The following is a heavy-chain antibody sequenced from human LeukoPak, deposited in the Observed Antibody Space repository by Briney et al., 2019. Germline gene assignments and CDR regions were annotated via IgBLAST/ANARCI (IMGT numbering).Heavy chain of an antibody. Sequence: ASLKVSCEDSGGTFSSYAISWVRQAPGQWLEWMGGIIPIFGTANYAQKFQGRVTITTDESTSTAYMELSSLRSEGTAVYYCARDSAEYCSGGSCSEYYYYYYYMDVWGKGTTVTVSS. CDR2: IIPIFGTA. CDR3: ARDSAEYCSGGSCSEYYYYYYYMDV. CDR1: GGTFSSYA. J-gene: IGHJ6*03. V-gene: IGHV1-69*05. D-gene: IGHD2-15*01.